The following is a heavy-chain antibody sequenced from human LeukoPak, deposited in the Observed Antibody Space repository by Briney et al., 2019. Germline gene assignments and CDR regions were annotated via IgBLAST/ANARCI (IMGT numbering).Heavy chain of an antibody. CDR3: ATTVEVPAAHFDH. CDR1: GGSISSGGHY. Sequence: SETLSLTCSVSGGSISSGGHYWSWIRQQPGEGLEWVGYVSYTGSTYYNPSLKSRVTMSVDIAKNQFFLELNSVTAADTAVYFCATTVEVPAAHFDHWGQGTLVTVS. V-gene: IGHV4-31*03. D-gene: IGHD2-2*01. CDR2: VSYTGST. J-gene: IGHJ4*02.